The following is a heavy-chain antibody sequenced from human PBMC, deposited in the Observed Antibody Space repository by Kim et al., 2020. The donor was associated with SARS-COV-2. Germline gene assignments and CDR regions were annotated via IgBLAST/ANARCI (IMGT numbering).Heavy chain of an antibody. Sequence: NYNPSLKRRVTISVDKSKNQFSLKLSSVTAADTAVYYCARDRGQGLIDYWGQGTLVTVSS. D-gene: IGHD3-22*01. V-gene: IGHV4-4*02. CDR3: ARDRGQGLIDY. J-gene: IGHJ4*02.